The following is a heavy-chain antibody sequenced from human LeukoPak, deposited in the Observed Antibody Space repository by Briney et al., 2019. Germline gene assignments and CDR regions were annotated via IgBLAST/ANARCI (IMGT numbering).Heavy chain of an antibody. CDR3: AGVPAAGTGPDY. J-gene: IGHJ4*02. Sequence: PSETLSLTWSVSGGSVSSGISYWSWIRQPPGEGLEWIAYISDSGGSDYNPSLRGRVTISLDTSKNQFSLRLTSVTAADTAVYYCAGVPAAGTGPDYWGQGTLVAVSS. CDR1: GGSVSSGISY. D-gene: IGHD6-13*01. CDR2: ISDSGGS. V-gene: IGHV4-61*01.